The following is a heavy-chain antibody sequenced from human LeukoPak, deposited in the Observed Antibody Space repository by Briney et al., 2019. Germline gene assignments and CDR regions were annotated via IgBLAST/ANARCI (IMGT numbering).Heavy chain of an antibody. D-gene: IGHD4-23*01. Sequence: GESLKISWKASGYSFTGHWIGWVRQMPGKGLEGIGIISAGDSNIRYSPSFQGQVTISADKSINTAYLQWGSLKASDTAMYYCAREYYGGVDFWGQGTLVTVSS. CDR3: AREYYGGVDF. V-gene: IGHV5-51*01. CDR2: ISAGDSNI. CDR1: GYSFTGHW. J-gene: IGHJ4*02.